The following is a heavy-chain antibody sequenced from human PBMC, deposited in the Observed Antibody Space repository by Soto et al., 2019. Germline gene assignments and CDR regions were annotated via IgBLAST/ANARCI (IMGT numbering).Heavy chain of an antibody. CDR3: ARASIYSSGWYGRYNWFDP. Sequence: SETLSLTCAVYGGSFSGYYWSWIRQPPGKGLEWIGEINHSGSTNYNPSLKSRVTISVDTSKNQFSLKLSSVTAADTAVYYCARASIYSSGWYGRYNWFDPWGQGTLVT. CDR1: GGSFSGYY. CDR2: INHSGST. D-gene: IGHD6-19*01. J-gene: IGHJ5*02. V-gene: IGHV4-34*01.